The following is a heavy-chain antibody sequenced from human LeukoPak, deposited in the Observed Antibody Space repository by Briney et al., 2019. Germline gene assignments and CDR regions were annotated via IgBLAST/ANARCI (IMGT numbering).Heavy chain of an antibody. J-gene: IGHJ6*03. Sequence: PGRSLRLSCAASGFTFSSYAMHWVRQAPGKGLEWVAVISYDGSKKYYADSVKGRFTISRDNSKNTLYLQMNSLRAEDTAVYYCARVGCSSTSCPLDYYYYYMDVWGKGTTVTVSS. CDR2: ISYDGSKK. CDR3: ARVGCSSTSCPLDYYYYYMDV. D-gene: IGHD2-2*01. CDR1: GFTFSSYA. V-gene: IGHV3-30-3*01.